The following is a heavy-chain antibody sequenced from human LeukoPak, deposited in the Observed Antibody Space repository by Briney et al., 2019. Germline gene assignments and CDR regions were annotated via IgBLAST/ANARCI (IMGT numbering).Heavy chain of an antibody. D-gene: IGHD2-15*01. CDR1: GFTFSSYA. J-gene: IGHJ4*02. V-gene: IGHV3-64*01. CDR3: ARDYCSGGRCQYYFDY. CDR2: ISSDGGSP. Sequence: GALRLSCAASGFTFSSYAMHWVRQAPGKGLEYVSGISSDGGSPFHVNSVKGRFTISRDNSKDTLYLQMGSLRAEDMAVYYCARDYCSGGRCQYYFDYWGQGTLVTVSS.